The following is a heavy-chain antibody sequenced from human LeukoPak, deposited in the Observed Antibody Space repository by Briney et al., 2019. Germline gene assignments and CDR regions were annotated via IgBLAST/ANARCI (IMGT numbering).Heavy chain of an antibody. CDR3: ARVENSGYHFSWFDP. J-gene: IGHJ5*02. V-gene: IGHV4-38-2*01. CDR2: IYHSGST. D-gene: IGHD5-12*01. CDR1: GYSISSGYY. Sequence: SETLSLTCAVSGYSISSGYYWGWIRQPPGKGLEWIGSIYHSGSTYYNPSLKSRVTISVDTSKNQFSLKLSSVTAADTAVYYCARVENSGYHFSWFDPWGQGTLVTVSS.